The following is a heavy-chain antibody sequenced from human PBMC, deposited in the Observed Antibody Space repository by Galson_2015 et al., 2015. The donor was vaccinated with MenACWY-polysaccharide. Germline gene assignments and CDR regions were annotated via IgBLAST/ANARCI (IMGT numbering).Heavy chain of an antibody. CDR2: ISYDGREK. J-gene: IGHJ4*02. CDR1: GFSFDYYD. CDR3: AKKSSAGASDH. V-gene: IGHV3-30*18. D-gene: IGHD1-14*01. Sequence: LRLSCAASGFSFDYYDIHWVRRAPGKGLEWVAVISYDGREKYYADSVKGRFTISRDNSRNTMFLQMTSLRVDDTAVYYCAKKSSAGASDHWGQGTLVTVSS.